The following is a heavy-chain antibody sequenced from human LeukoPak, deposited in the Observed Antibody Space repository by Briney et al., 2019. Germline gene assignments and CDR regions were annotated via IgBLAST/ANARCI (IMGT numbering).Heavy chain of an antibody. D-gene: IGHD3-16*02. CDR2: ISSSGSTI. CDR3: ARDRYDYVWGSYRDY. J-gene: IGHJ4*02. V-gene: IGHV3-11*01. CDR1: GFTFSDYY. Sequence: GGSLRLSCATSGFTFSDYYMSWIRQAPGKGLEWVSYISSSGSTIYYADSVKGRFTISRDNAKNSLYLQMNSLRAEDTAVYYCARDRYDYVWGSYRDYWGQGTLVTVSS.